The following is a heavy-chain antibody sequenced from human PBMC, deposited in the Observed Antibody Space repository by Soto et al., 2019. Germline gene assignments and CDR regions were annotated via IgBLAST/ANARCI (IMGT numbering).Heavy chain of an antibody. Sequence: QVQLVESGGGLVKPGGCLRLSCAASGFTFSDYYMSWIRQAPGKGLEWVSYISSSGSDTNYADSVKGRFTVSRDNAKXXXXXXXXXXXXXXXXXXXXXXXXXXXXXXXGYWGQGTLVTVSS. CDR1: GFTFSDYY. J-gene: IGHJ4*02. CDR3: XXXXXXXXXXXGY. V-gene: IGHV3-11*05. CDR2: ISSSGSDT.